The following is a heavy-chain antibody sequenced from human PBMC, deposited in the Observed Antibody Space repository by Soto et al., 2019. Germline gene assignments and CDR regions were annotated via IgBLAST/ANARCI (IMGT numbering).Heavy chain of an antibody. CDR3: ARGLGYCSGGSCYLYYFDY. J-gene: IGHJ4*02. CDR1: GFTFSSYE. Sequence: EVQLVESGGGLVQPGGSLRLSCAASGFTFSSYEMNWVRQAPGKGLEWISYISSSGSTIYYADSVKGRFTISGDNAKNSLYLQMNSLRAEDTAVYYCARGLGYCSGGSCYLYYFDYWGQGTLVTVSS. CDR2: ISSSGSTI. V-gene: IGHV3-48*03. D-gene: IGHD2-15*01.